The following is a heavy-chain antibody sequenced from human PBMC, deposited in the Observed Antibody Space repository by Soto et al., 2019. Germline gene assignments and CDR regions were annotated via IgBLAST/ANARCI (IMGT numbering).Heavy chain of an antibody. CDR3: ARDGYNRGGFDY. D-gene: IGHD3-10*01. CDR2: LSFDGANK. Sequence: QVQLVESGGGVVPPGGSLRVSCVASGFTFSSYNMHWVRQVPGEGLEWVAVLSFDGANKFYADSVKGRFTISRDISRDTLYLQMSSLRDEDTAIYYCARDGYNRGGFDYWGQGTLVTVSS. V-gene: IGHV3-30-3*01. J-gene: IGHJ4*02. CDR1: GFTFSSYN.